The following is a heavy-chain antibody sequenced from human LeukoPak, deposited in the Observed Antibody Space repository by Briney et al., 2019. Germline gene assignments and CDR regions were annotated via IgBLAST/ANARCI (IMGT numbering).Heavy chain of an antibody. CDR2: INHSGST. Sequence: SETLSLTCAVYGGSFSGYYWSWIRQPPGKGLEWIGEINHSGSTNYNPSLKRRVTISVDKSKNQFSLKLSSVTAADTAVYYCARYSSGWYAYYFDYWGQGTLVTVSS. CDR3: ARYSSGWYAYYFDY. D-gene: IGHD6-19*01. V-gene: IGHV4-34*01. J-gene: IGHJ4*02. CDR1: GGSFSGYY.